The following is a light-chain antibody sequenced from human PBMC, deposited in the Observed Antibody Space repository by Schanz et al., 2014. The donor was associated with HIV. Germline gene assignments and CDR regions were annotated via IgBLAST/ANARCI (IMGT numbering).Light chain of an antibody. V-gene: IGKV3-20*01. CDR3: QQTDSFPLT. Sequence: EIVLTQSPGTLSLSPGERATLSCRASQSVSSSYLAWYQQKPGQAPRLLIYGASTRATGIPARFSGSGSGTDFTLTISRLEPEDLGTYYCQQTDSFPLTFGQGTRVEIK. CDR2: GAS. J-gene: IGKJ1*01. CDR1: QSVSSSY.